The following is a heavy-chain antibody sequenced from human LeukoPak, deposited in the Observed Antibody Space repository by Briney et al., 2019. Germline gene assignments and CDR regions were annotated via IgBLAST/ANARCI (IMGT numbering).Heavy chain of an antibody. J-gene: IGHJ4*02. Sequence: GSLRLSCAASGFTFSSYAMSWVRQAPGKGLEWVSAISGSGGRTYYADSVKGRFTISRDNSKNTVYLQMNSLRAEDTAVYYCANVGLGGVVAPVDYWGQGTLVTVSS. CDR1: GFTFSSYA. D-gene: IGHD3-3*01. CDR3: ANVGLGGVVAPVDY. CDR2: ISGSGGRT. V-gene: IGHV3-23*01.